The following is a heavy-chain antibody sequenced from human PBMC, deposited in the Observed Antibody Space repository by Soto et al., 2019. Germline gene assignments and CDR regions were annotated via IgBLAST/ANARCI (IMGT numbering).Heavy chain of an antibody. CDR3: EKNENISSYSGHFRH. J-gene: IGHJ1*01. D-gene: IGHD5-12*01. CDR1: GFTFDDYA. V-gene: IGHV3-9*01. CDR2: INWNSGSI. Sequence: LRLSCAASGFTFDDYAMHWVRQVPGKGLAWVSGINWNSGSIGYGDSVKGRFAISRENARNSLHLQKNSLSPEDTAFYYCEKNENISSYSGHFRHWGQGTLVTVSS.